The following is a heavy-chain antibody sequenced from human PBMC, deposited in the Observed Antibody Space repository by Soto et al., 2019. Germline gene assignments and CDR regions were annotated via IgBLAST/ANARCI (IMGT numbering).Heavy chain of an antibody. J-gene: IGHJ6*02. V-gene: IGHV3-15*01. CDR1: GFTFSNAW. CDR2: IKSKTDGGTT. CDR3: TTPEHYYYGMDV. Sequence: AGGSLRLSCAASGFTFSNAWMSWVRQAPGKGLEWVGRIKSKTDGGTTDYAAPVKGRFTISRDDSKNTLYLQMNSLKTEDTAVYYCTTPEHYYYGMDVWGQGTTVTVSS.